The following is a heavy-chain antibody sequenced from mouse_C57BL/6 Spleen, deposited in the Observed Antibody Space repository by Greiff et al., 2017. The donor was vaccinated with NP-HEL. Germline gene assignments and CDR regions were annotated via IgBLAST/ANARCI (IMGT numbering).Heavy chain of an antibody. CDR1: GYTFTSYW. CDR2: IDPSDSET. D-gene: IGHD1-1*01. J-gene: IGHJ1*03. CDR3: AREGVVDHWYFDV. Sequence: VQLQQSGAELVRPGSSVKLSCKASGYTFTSYWMHWVKQRPIQGLEWIGNIDPSDSETHYNQKFKDKATLTVDKSSSTAYMQLRSLPSEDSAVYYCAREGVVDHWYFDVWGTGTTVTVSS. V-gene: IGHV1-52*01.